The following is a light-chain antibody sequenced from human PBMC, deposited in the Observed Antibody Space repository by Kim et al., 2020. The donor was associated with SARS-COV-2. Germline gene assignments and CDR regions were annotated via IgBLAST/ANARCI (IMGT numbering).Light chain of an antibody. J-gene: IGLJ3*02. CDR2: VNSDGSH. Sequence: QLVLTQSPSASASLGASVKLTCSLSSRHNTYAIAWHQQQPEKGPRYLMKVNSDGSHTKGDGIPDRFSGSSSGAERYLTISSLQSEDEADYYCQTWASGYWVFGGGTQLTVL. V-gene: IGLV4-69*01. CDR3: QTWASGYWV. CDR1: SRHNTYA.